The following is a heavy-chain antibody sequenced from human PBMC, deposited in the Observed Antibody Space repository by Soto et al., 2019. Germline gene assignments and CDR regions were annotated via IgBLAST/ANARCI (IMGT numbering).Heavy chain of an antibody. CDR3: ADLRNNYDSSGFVGVSDI. D-gene: IGHD3-22*01. Sequence: QITLKESGPTLVKPTQTLTLSCTFSGFSLSSNGVGVAWIRQPPGKALEWLAVIYWDDDNRYSPSLKSRLTITKDTPKTHVVSTMTNMAPVYTGTYDCADLRNNYDSSGFVGVSDILGQGTTGTVSS. CDR2: IYWDDDN. J-gene: IGHJ3*02. CDR1: GFSLSSNGVG. V-gene: IGHV2-5*02.